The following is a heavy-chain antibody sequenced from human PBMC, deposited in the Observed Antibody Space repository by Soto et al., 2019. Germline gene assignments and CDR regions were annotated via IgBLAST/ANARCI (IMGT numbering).Heavy chain of an antibody. V-gene: IGHV3-9*01. Sequence: PGGSLRLSCAASGFTFDDYAMHWVRQAPGKGLEWVSGISWNSGSIGYADSVKGRLTISRDNAKNSLYLQMNSLRAEDTALYYCAKDMGPYDYGDYSPFDYWGQGTLVTVSS. CDR2: ISWNSGSI. CDR3: AKDMGPYDYGDYSPFDY. D-gene: IGHD4-17*01. J-gene: IGHJ4*02. CDR1: GFTFDDYA.